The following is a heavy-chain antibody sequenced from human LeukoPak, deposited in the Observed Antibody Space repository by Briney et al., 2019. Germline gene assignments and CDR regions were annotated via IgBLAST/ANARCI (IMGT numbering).Heavy chain of an antibody. Sequence: GESLKISCQSSGYTFTSYWIGWGRQMPGKGLQWMGIIYPGDSYTTYSPSFQGQVNISADQSLSNAYLQWSSLKASDSAIYYCARLIVGSSSTGWFDPWGQGTLVTVSS. CDR3: ARLIVGSSSTGWFDP. J-gene: IGHJ5*02. V-gene: IGHV5-51*01. D-gene: IGHD6-6*01. CDR2: IYPGDSYT. CDR1: GYTFTSYW.